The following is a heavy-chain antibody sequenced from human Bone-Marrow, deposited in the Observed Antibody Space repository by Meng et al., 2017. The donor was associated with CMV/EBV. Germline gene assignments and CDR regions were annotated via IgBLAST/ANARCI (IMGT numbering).Heavy chain of an antibody. D-gene: IGHD3-3*01. V-gene: IGHV4-34*01. Sequence: SQTLSLTCAVYGGSFSGYYWSWIRQPPGKGLEWIGEINHSGSTYYNPSLKSRVTISVDTSKNQFFLKLSSMTAADTAVYYCARHINFWSAYYYYGLDVWGQGTTVTVSS. CDR2: INHSGST. J-gene: IGHJ6*02. CDR3: ARHINFWSAYYYYGLDV. CDR1: GGSFSGYY.